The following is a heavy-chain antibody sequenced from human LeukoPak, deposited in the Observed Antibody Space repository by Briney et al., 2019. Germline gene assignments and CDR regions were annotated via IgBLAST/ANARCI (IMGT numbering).Heavy chain of an antibody. CDR3: ARGPYSYDSSGAFDI. J-gene: IGHJ3*02. V-gene: IGHV4-61*02. D-gene: IGHD3-22*01. CDR1: GDSISSGDYY. Sequence: SETLSLTCTVSGDSISSGDYYWSWIRQPAGKGLEWIGRISSSGSTNCNPSLKSRVTISVDTSKNQFSLKLSSVTAADTAVYFCARGPYSYDSSGAFDIWGQGTMVTVSS. CDR2: ISSSGST.